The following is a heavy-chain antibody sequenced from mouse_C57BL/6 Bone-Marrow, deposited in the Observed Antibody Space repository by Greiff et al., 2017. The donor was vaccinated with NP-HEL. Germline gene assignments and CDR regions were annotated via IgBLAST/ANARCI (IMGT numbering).Heavy chain of an antibody. J-gene: IGHJ4*01. Sequence: VQLQQSGAELVRPGASVKLSCTASGFNITADSMHWVKQRPEQGLEWIGWIDPETGDTEYASKFQGKATITADTSSNTAYLQLSSLTSEDTAVYYCTLCVGMDYWGQGTSVTVSS. CDR2: IDPETGDT. V-gene: IGHV14-4*01. CDR3: TLCVGMDY. D-gene: IGHD6-1*01. CDR1: GFNITADS.